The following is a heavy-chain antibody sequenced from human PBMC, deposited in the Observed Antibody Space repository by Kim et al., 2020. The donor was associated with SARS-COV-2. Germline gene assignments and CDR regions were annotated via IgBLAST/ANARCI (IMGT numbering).Heavy chain of an antibody. J-gene: IGHJ6*02. CDR2: IIPIFGTA. V-gene: IGHV1-69*13. D-gene: IGHD1-26*01. CDR3: AKVGAHFGHPNYYYYGMDV. CDR1: GGTFSSYA. Sequence: SVKVSCKASGGTFSSYAISWVRQAPGQGLEWMGGIIPIFGTANYAQKFQGRVTITADESTSTAYMELSSLRSEDTAVYYCAKVGAHFGHPNYYYYGMDVWGQGTTVTVSS.